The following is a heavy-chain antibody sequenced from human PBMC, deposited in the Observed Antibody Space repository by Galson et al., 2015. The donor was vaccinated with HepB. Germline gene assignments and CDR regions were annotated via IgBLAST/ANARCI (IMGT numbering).Heavy chain of an antibody. Sequence: QSGAEVKKPGASVKVSCTASGYTFTSYGISWVRQAPGQGLEWMGWISAYNGNTNYAQKLQGRVTMTTDTSTSTAYMELRSLRSDDTAVYYCARDLSDFWSGPPLDPWGQGTLVTVSS. D-gene: IGHD3-3*01. J-gene: IGHJ5*02. CDR2: ISAYNGNT. V-gene: IGHV1-18*04. CDR1: GYTFTSYG. CDR3: ARDLSDFWSGPPLDP.